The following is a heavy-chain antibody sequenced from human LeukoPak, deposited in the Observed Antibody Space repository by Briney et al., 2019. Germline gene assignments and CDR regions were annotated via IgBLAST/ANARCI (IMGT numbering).Heavy chain of an antibody. CDR2: INHSGST. CDR3: ARRYSNYEDWFDP. J-gene: IGHJ5*02. D-gene: IGHD4-11*01. CDR1: GGSFSGYY. V-gene: IGHV4-34*01. Sequence: SETLSLTCAVYGGSFSGYYWSWIRQPPGKGLEWTGEINHSGSTNYNPSLKSRVTISVDTSKNQFSLKLSSVTAADTAVYYCARRYSNYEDWFDPWGQGTLVTVSS.